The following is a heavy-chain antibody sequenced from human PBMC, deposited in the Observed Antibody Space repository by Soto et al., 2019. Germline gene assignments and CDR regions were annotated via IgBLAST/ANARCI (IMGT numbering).Heavy chain of an antibody. CDR2: ISASGDGT. Sequence: EVQLLESGGGLVQPGGSLRLSCAASGFTFSSFAMSWVRQAPGKGLEWVSAISASGDGTYYAGSVKGRFTFSRDNSKNTLYLQMSSLRAEDTAVYYCAKVDGFLWSELDSWGQGTLVTVSS. D-gene: IGHD3-10*01. CDR1: GFTFSSFA. V-gene: IGHV3-23*01. J-gene: IGHJ4*02. CDR3: AKVDGFLWSELDS.